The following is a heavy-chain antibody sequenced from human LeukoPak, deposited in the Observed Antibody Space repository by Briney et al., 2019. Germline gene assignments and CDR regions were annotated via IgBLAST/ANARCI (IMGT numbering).Heavy chain of an antibody. D-gene: IGHD6-13*01. V-gene: IGHV1-2*02. Sequence: ASVKVSCKASGYTFTGYYMHWVRQAPGQGLEWMGWINPNSGGTNYAQKFQGRVTKTRDTSISTAYMELSRLRSDDTAVYYCARDGIAAAESYYYYMDVWGKGTTVTISS. CDR3: ARDGIAAAESYYYYMDV. CDR2: INPNSGGT. J-gene: IGHJ6*03. CDR1: GYTFTGYY.